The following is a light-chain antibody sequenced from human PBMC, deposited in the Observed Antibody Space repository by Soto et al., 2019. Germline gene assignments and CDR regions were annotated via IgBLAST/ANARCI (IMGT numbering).Light chain of an antibody. V-gene: IGLV1-40*01. Sequence: QSVLTQPPSVSGAPGKRVTIPCTGGSSNIGAGYDVHWYQQLPGTAPKLLIYGNNNRPSGVPDRFSGSKSGTSASLAITGLQAEDEAGYYCQSYDNSLSAWVFGGGTKLTVL. CDR2: GNN. J-gene: IGLJ3*02. CDR3: QSYDNSLSAWV. CDR1: SSNIGAGYD.